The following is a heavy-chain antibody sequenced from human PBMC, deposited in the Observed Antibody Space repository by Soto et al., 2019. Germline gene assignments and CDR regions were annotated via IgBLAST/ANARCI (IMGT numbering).Heavy chain of an antibody. Sequence: QVQLQESGPGLVKPSETLSLTCAVSGGSTSGFYWSWIRQPPGKGLEWIAYIHYTGSTNYNPSLRSRVTLSLATSKNQLSLKLSSVTAADTAVYYCARHRAFCSDGNCYSRHFDYWGQGILVTVSS. CDR3: ARHRAFCSDGNCYSRHFDY. V-gene: IGHV4-59*08. CDR2: IHYTGST. D-gene: IGHD2-15*01. CDR1: GGSTSGFY. J-gene: IGHJ4*02.